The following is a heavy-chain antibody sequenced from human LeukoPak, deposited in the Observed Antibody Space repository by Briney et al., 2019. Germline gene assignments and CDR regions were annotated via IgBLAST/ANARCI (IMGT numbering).Heavy chain of an antibody. CDR3: VTDGLYYP. Sequence: PGGSLRLSCAASGFTFTDAWMTWVRQAPGRGLEWVGRIRSKTDGGTTDYAAPVRGRFTVSRDDSKSTLYLQIKSLKTEDTAIYYCVTDGLYYPWGQGTLVTVSS. V-gene: IGHV3-15*01. CDR2: IRSKTDGGTT. D-gene: IGHD3-10*01. CDR1: GFTFTDAW. J-gene: IGHJ4*02.